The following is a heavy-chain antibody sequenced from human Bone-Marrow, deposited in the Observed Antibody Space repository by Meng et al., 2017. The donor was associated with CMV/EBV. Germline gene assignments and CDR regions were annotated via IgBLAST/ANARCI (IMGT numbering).Heavy chain of an antibody. Sequence: GESLKISCAASGFTVSSNYMSWVRQAPGKGLEWVSVIYSGGSTYYAGSVKGRFTISRDNSKNTLYLQMNSLRAEDTAVYYCAKIGYCSSTSCGLSDYWGQGTLVTVSS. J-gene: IGHJ4*02. V-gene: IGHV3-66*02. CDR2: IYSGGST. CDR1: GFTVSSNY. CDR3: AKIGYCSSTSCGLSDY. D-gene: IGHD2-2*01.